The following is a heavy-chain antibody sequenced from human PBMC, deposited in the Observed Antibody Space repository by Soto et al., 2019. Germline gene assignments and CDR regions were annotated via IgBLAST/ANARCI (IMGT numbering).Heavy chain of an antibody. CDR1: GVTFSSYA. J-gene: IGHJ4*02. CDR2: ISGSVSTR. V-gene: IGHV3-23*01. D-gene: IGHD3-22*01. CDR3: SKVFYYYDIIRYYYFDY. Sequence: GGSLRLSCAASGVTFSSYAVSWGRKGRGKGPEWISSISGSVSTRYYADSVKGWFTISRENSKNRLYLQMSRLRAEDTAVYYCSKVFYYYDIIRYYYFDYWGQGTLVTVSS.